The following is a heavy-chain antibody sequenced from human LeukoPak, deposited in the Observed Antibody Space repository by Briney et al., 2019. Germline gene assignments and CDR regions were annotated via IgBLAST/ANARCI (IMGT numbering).Heavy chain of an antibody. V-gene: IGHV1-69-2*01. Sequence: GATVKISCKASGYTFTDYYMHWVQQAHGKGLEWMGRVDPEDGETIYAEKFQGRVTITADTSTDTAYMELSSPRSEDTAVYYCATIGELLDYWGQGTLVTVSS. CDR1: GYTFTDYY. CDR3: ATIGELLDY. D-gene: IGHD1-26*01. CDR2: VDPEDGET. J-gene: IGHJ4*02.